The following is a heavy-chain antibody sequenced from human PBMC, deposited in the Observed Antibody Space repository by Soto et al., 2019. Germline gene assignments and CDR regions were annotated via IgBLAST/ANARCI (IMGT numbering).Heavy chain of an antibody. CDR3: AKDRGLNEAGYYGMDV. CDR2: ISGSGGST. Sequence: QLGGSLRLSCAASGFTFSSYAMSWVRQAPGKGLEWVSAISGSGGSTYYADSVKGRFTISRDNSKNTLYLQMNSLRAEDTAVYYCAKDRGLNEAGYYGMDVWGQGTTVTVSS. V-gene: IGHV3-23*01. CDR1: GFTFSSYA. D-gene: IGHD3-10*01. J-gene: IGHJ6*02.